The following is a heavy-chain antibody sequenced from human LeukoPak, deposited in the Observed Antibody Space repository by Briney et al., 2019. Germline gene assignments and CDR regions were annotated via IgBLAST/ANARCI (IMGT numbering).Heavy chain of an antibody. CDR2: ISYDGSNK. CDR3: ARGGDIVVVVAATPYYFDY. D-gene: IGHD2-15*01. J-gene: IGHJ4*02. Sequence: GGSLRLSCAASGFTLSSYAMHWVRQAPGKGLEWVAVISYDGSNKYYADSVKGRFTISRDNSKNTLYLQMNSLRAEDTAVYYCARGGDIVVVVAATPYYFDYWGQGTLVTVSS. CDR1: GFTLSSYA. V-gene: IGHV3-30-3*01.